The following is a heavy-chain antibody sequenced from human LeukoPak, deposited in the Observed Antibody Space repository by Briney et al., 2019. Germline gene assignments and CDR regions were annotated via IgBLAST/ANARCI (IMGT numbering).Heavy chain of an antibody. J-gene: IGHJ4*02. CDR1: GFTFDDYG. D-gene: IGHD6-13*01. V-gene: IGHV3-20*04. Sequence: PGGSLRLSRAASGFTFDDYGMSWVRQAPVKGLEWVSGINWNGGSTGYADSVKGRFTISRDNAKNSLYLQMNSLRAEDTAVYYCARDLVYSSSCYWGQGTLVTVSS. CDR2: INWNGGST. CDR3: ARDLVYSSSCY.